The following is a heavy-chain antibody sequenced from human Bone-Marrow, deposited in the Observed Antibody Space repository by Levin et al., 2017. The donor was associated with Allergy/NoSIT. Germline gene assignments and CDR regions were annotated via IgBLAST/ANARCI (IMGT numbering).Heavy chain of an antibody. CDR3: ARGTSEYYYDSSGYDY. J-gene: IGHJ4*02. CDR2: ISAYNGNT. V-gene: IGHV1-18*01. D-gene: IGHD3-22*01. CDR1: GYTFTSYG. Sequence: GESLKISCKASGYTFTSYGISWVRQAPGQGLEWMGWISAYNGNTNYAQKLQGRVTMTTDTSTSTAYMELRSLRSDDTAVYYCARGTSEYYYDSSGYDYWGQGTLVTVSS.